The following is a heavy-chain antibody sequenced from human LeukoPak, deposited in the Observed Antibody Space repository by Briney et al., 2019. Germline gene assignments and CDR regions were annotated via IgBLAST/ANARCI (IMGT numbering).Heavy chain of an antibody. CDR2: INPNSGGT. V-gene: IGHV1-2*02. CDR1: GYTFTGYY. D-gene: IGHD6-19*01. J-gene: IGHJ4*02. CDR3: ARVHAPFRRAVAGQSFDY. Sequence: ASVKVSCKASGYTFTGYYMHWVRQAPGQGLEWMGWINPNSGGTNYAQKFQGRVTMTRDTSISTAYMELSRLRSDDTAVYYFARVHAPFRRAVAGQSFDYWGQGTLVTVSS.